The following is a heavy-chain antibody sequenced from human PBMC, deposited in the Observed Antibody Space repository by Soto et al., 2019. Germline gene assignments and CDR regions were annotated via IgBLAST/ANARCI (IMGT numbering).Heavy chain of an antibody. Sequence: EVQLLESGGGLVQPGGSLRLSCAASGFTSTNYAMNWVRQAPGKGLEWVSGMSGSGDNTYYADSVKGRLTISRDNSKSTLFLQMNSLRAEDTAVYYCARGLAEPTWSPDCACYYYNMDVWGLGTTVTVS. CDR1: GFTSTNYA. CDR2: MSGSGDNT. D-gene: IGHD3-16*01. CDR3: ARGLAEPTWSPDCACYYYNMDV. V-gene: IGHV3-23*01. J-gene: IGHJ6*03.